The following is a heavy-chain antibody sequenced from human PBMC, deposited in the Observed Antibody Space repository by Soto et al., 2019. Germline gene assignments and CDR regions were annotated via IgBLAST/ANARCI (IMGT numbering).Heavy chain of an antibody. V-gene: IGHV1-46*03. CDR2: INPRSGKT. CDR3: ARGVGYSDSSGSPFDY. D-gene: IGHD3-22*01. CDR1: GDTLSTYY. Sequence: VQLVQSGAEVKRPGASVKISCKASGDTLSTYYMHWARQAPGQGLEWMGIINPRSGKTNYPQKFQGRVTMSRSTSTTSVYMELSTLRSEDTAMYYCARGVGYSDSSGSPFDYGGPGTLVTVSS. J-gene: IGHJ4*02.